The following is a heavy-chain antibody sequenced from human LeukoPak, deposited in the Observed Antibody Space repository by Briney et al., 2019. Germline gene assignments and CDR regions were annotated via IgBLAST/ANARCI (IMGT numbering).Heavy chain of an antibody. J-gene: IGHJ6*03. V-gene: IGHV3-20*04. CDR2: INWNGGST. Sequence: PGRSLRLSCAVSGFTFDDYAMHWVRQAPGKGLEWVSGINWNGGSTGYADSVKGRFTISRDNAKNSLYLQMNSLRAEDTALYYCARGGITIFGVVSYMDVWGKGTTVTVSS. D-gene: IGHD3-3*01. CDR3: ARGGITIFGVVSYMDV. CDR1: GFTFDDYA.